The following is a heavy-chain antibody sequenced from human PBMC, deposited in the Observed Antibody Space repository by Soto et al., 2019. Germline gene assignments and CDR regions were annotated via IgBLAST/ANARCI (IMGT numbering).Heavy chain of an antibody. CDR1: GFTFSSYA. Sequence: GGSLRLSCAASGFTFSSYAMSWVRQAPGKGLEWVSAISGSGGSTYYADSVKGRFTISRDNSKNTLYLQMNSLRAEDTAVYYCAKESRYYDILTGYYPGAFDIWGQGTMVTVSS. V-gene: IGHV3-23*01. D-gene: IGHD3-9*01. J-gene: IGHJ3*02. CDR2: ISGSGGST. CDR3: AKESRYYDILTGYYPGAFDI.